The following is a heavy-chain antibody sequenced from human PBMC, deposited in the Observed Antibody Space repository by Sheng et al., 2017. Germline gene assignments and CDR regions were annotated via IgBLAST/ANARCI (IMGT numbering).Heavy chain of an antibody. D-gene: IGHD3-22*01. V-gene: IGHV3-7*03. CDR2: IKQDGSEK. CDR1: GFTFTTYW. CDR3: ARIYDYDERHYGMDV. Sequence: EVQLVESGGGLVQPGGSLRLSCAASGFTFTTYWMSWVRQAPGKGLEWVANIKQDGSEKYYVDSVKGRITISRDNAKNSLYLQMNSLRVEDTAVYYCARIYDYDERHYGMDVWDQGP. J-gene: IGHJ6*02.